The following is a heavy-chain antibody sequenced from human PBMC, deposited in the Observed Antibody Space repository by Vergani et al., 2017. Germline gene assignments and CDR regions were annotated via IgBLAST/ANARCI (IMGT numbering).Heavy chain of an antibody. V-gene: IGHV3-23*01. D-gene: IGHD6-19*01. CDR2: LSASDRRT. CDR1: GFGFPGYA. CDR3: AKVGRSEVAGTFGAFDI. Sequence: EVQLLESGGGLVQPGGSLSLSCEASGFGFPGYAMSWVRQAPGKGLEWVSTLSASDRRTHYADSVKGRFTISRDNSKNTLFLHMNSLRPEDTAVYYCAKVGRSEVAGTFGAFDIWGQGTMVTVSS. J-gene: IGHJ3*02.